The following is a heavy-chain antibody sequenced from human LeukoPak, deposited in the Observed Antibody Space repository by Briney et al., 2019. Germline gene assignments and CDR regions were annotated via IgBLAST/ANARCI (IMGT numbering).Heavy chain of an antibody. CDR1: GDSISSDTSS. Sequence: SQTLSLTCIVSGDSISSDTSSWSWIRQPPGKGLECIGYIYHTGRTFYSPSLTSRVTISVDRSNNHFSLKLTSVTAADTAVYYCARLNLAVTNFDFWGQGTLVTVSS. D-gene: IGHD2-21*02. CDR2: IYHTGRT. V-gene: IGHV4-30-2*01. J-gene: IGHJ4*02. CDR3: ARLNLAVTNFDF.